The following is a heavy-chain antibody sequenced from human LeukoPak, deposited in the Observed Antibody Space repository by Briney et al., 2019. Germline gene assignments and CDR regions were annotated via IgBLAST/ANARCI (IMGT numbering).Heavy chain of an antibody. J-gene: IGHJ4*02. CDR1: GYSFSSYW. Sequence: RGESLKISCEGSGYSFSSYWIAWVRQMPGKGLEWMGVIYPRDSRTTYSPSFQDQVTISADKSISTAYLQWTSLKASDTAMYYCARHLSDITSSPNHWGPGTLVTVSS. D-gene: IGHD2-2*01. V-gene: IGHV5-51*01. CDR3: ARHLSDITSSPNH. CDR2: IYPRDSRT.